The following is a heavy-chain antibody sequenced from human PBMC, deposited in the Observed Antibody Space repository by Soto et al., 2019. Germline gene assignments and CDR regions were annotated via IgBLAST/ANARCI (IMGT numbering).Heavy chain of an antibody. V-gene: IGHV5-51*01. CDR3: ARHTWSSGSPAAFDY. J-gene: IGHJ4*02. D-gene: IGHD1-26*01. Sequence: GESLKISCKGSGYSFTSYWIGWVRQMPEKGLEWMGIIYPGDSDTRYSPSFQGQVTIPADRSISTAYLQWGGLKASDTAMYYCARHTWSSGSPAAFDYWGQGTQVTVSS. CDR1: GYSFTSYW. CDR2: IYPGDSDT.